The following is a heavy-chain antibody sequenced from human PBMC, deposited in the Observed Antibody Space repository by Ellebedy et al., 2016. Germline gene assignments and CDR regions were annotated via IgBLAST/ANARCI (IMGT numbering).Heavy chain of an antibody. Sequence: SETLSLTCSVSGTSLIDYHWSWIRQSPRKGLEWIGNVYHTGSTLYNPSLQSRVTISVDTSKNQFSLKLSSVTAADTAVYYFTRTVQLAFYMNVWGRGTSVTVSS. D-gene: IGHD5-24*01. CDR3: TRTVQLAFYMNV. J-gene: IGHJ6*03. CDR2: VYHTGST. V-gene: IGHV4-59*08. CDR1: GTSLIDYH.